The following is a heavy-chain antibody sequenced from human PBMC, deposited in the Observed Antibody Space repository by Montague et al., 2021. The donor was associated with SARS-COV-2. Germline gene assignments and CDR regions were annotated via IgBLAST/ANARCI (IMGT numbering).Heavy chain of an antibody. CDR3: VREKAGGLRNVFDI. CDR1: GFSIGSGDY. Sequence: SETLSLTRTLSGFSIGSGDYRGWIRRPPGKGLEWIGSIYHSGITXYNPSLQSRLTMSIDTSTNQFSLRLTSVTAADTAVFFCVREKAGGLRNVFDIWGQGTTVTVSS. J-gene: IGHJ3*02. V-gene: IGHV4-38-2*02. CDR2: IYHSGIT.